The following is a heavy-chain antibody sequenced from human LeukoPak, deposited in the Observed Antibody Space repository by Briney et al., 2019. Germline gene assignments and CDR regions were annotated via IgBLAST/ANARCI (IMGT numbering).Heavy chain of an antibody. Sequence: TGGSLRLSCAASGFTFSSYWMHWVRQAPGKGLVWVSRINSDGSTITYADSVKGRFTISRDNAKSTLYLQMNSLRAEDTAVYYCARGIVGATVFEHWGQGTLVTVSS. CDR2: INSDGSTI. J-gene: IGHJ5*02. V-gene: IGHV3-74*01. CDR1: GFTFSSYW. D-gene: IGHD1-26*01. CDR3: ARGIVGATVFEH.